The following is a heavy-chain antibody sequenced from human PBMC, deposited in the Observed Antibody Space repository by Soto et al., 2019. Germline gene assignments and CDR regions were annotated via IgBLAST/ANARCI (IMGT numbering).Heavy chain of an antibody. D-gene: IGHD3-10*01. CDR1: GYTLTAFY. CDR3: ARLGEMMVPDS. Sequence: ASVKVSCKTSGYTLTAFYIHWVRQAPGQGLEWMGWISPNSGGTDYARKFQGRVSMTSDTSTDTVYLEMHRLTSDDSALYYCARLGEMMVPDSWGQGTLVTVSS. J-gene: IGHJ4*02. V-gene: IGHV1-2*02. CDR2: ISPNSGGT.